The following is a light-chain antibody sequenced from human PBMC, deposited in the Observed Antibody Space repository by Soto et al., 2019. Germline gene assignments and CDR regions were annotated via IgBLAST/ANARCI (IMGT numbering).Light chain of an antibody. CDR1: STNIGGNY. J-gene: IGLJ1*01. CDR2: WND. CDR3: SAWDDSLSGYV. Sequence: QSVLTQPPSASGTPGQRVTISCSGSSTNIGGNYVYWYQQLPGTTPHLLIYWNDNRPSGGLSRFSGAKSGTSAAPAISGLRSEDEAAYYCSAWDDSLSGYVFGTGTKLTVL. V-gene: IGLV1-47*01.